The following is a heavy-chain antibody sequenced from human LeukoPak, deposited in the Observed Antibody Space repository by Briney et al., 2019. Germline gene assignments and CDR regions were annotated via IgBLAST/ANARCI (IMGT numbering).Heavy chain of an antibody. CDR2: INTYNGNT. CDR1: GYTFNTYE. J-gene: IGHJ4*02. D-gene: IGHD1-26*01. V-gene: IGHV1-18*01. Sequence: GASVKVSCKASGYTFNTYEIAWVRQAPGQGLEWMGWINTYNGNTNYAQKVQGRVTMTTDTSTSTAYMELRSLRSDDTAVYYCARLSYQGYFDYWGQGTLVTVSS. CDR3: ARLSYQGYFDY.